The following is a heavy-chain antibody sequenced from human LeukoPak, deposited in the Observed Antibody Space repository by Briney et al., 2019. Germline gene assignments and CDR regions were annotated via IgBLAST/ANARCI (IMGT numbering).Heavy chain of an antibody. CDR1: GFTFSDHY. J-gene: IGHJ4*02. D-gene: IGHD3-10*01. CDR3: ATHYYGSGSYYALPYYFDY. CDR2: TRKKINSYTT. V-gene: IGHV3-72*01. Sequence: GGSLRLSCAASGFTFSDHYMDWVRQAPGKGLEWVGRTRKKINSYTTEYAASVKGRFTISRDDSKNSLYLQMNSLRAEDTAVYYCATHYYGSGSYYALPYYFDYWGQGTLVTVSS.